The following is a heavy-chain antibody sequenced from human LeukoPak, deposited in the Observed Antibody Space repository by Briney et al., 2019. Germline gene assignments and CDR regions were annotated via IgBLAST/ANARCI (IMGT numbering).Heavy chain of an antibody. V-gene: IGHV3-23*01. CDR3: AKERYYDFWSGSDRSRRGYGMDV. CDR1: GFTFSSYA. J-gene: IGHJ6*02. CDR2: ISGSGGST. Sequence: SGGSLRLSCAASGFTFSSYAMSWVRQAPGKGLEWVSAISGSGGSTYYADSVKGRFTISRDNSKNTLYLQMNSLRAEDTAVYYCAKERYYDFWSGSDRSRRGYGMDVWGQGTTVTVSS. D-gene: IGHD3-3*01.